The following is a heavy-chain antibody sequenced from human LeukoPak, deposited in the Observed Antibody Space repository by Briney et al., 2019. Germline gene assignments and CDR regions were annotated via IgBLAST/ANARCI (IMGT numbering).Heavy chain of an antibody. CDR3: ARDQTSSWDEVNHFDY. CDR2: IYYSGNT. D-gene: IGHD6-13*01. V-gene: IGHV4-39*02. Sequence: PSETLSLTCTVSGGSISSTLYYWGWIRQPPGKGLEWIGSIYYSGNTYYNPSLKSQVTISVDTSKNQFSLKLRSVTPEDTAVYYCARDQTSSWDEVNHFDYWGQGTLVTVSS. CDR1: GGSISSTLYY. J-gene: IGHJ4*02.